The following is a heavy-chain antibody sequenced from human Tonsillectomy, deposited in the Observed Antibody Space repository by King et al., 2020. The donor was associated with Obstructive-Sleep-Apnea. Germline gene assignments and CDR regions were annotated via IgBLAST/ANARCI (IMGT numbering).Heavy chain of an antibody. J-gene: IGHJ4*02. Sequence: VQLVESGGGVVQPGRSLRLSCAASGFTFSSYAMHWVRQAPGKGLEWVAVISYDGSNKYYADSVKGRFTISRDNSKNTLYLQMNSLRAEDTAVYYCARDAYTAMVSSNLDYWGQGTLVTVSS. CDR2: ISYDGSNK. D-gene: IGHD5-18*01. CDR1: GFTFSSYA. V-gene: IGHV3-30*04. CDR3: ARDAYTAMVSSNLDY.